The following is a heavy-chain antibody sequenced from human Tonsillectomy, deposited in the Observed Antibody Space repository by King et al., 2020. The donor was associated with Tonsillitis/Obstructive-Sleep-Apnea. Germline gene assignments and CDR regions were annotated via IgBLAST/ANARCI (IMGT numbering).Heavy chain of an antibody. D-gene: IGHD3-10*01. CDR2: IYWNDDK. J-gene: IGHJ4*02. CDR3: ARLYYSGPIGD. CDR1: GFSLSAGGVG. V-gene: IGHV2-5*01. Sequence: TLKESGPTLVKPTQTLTLTCAFSGFSLSAGGVGVGWIRQPPGKALEWLALIYWNDDKRYSPSLKSRLTITKDTSKNQVVLTVTNVDPVDTATYYCARLYYSGPIGDWGQGTLVTVSS.